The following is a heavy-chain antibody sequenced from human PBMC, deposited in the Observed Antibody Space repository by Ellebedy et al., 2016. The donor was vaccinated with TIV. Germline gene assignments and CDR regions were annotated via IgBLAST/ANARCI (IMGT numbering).Heavy chain of an antibody. Sequence: PGGSLRLSCADSGFTFSSYSMNWVRQAPGKGLEWVSFISTSGNYIFYADSVRGRFTISRDNAKNSLYLQMNSLRAEDTAVYYCARIAIGALTYFDYWGQGTLVTVSS. D-gene: IGHD3-3*01. CDR3: ARIAIGALTYFDY. J-gene: IGHJ4*02. CDR2: ISTSGNYI. CDR1: GFTFSSYS. V-gene: IGHV3-21*06.